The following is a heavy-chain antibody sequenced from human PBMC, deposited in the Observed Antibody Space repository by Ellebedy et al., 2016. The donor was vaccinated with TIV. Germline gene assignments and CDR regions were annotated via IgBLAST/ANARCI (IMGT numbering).Heavy chain of an antibody. D-gene: IGHD6-19*01. CDR1: EFSLSSYS. J-gene: IGHJ4*02. V-gene: IGHV3-48*04. Sequence: GESLKISXAASEFSLSSYSVNWVRQAPGKGLEWVSGISWNSGTIGYADSVKGRFTISRDNAKNSLYLQMNTLRAEDTAVYYCTRARREYASGWDPFDYWGQGTLVTVSS. CDR3: TRARREYASGWDPFDY. CDR2: ISWNSGTI.